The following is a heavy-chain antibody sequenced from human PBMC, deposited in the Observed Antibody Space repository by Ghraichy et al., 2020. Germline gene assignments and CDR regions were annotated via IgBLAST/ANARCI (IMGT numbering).Heavy chain of an antibody. Sequence: GGSLRLSCEASGFTFSDYAMSWLRQAPGKGPEWVSAVSENGGTTYYVDSAEGRFTISRDNSKNTVHLQMNSLRDEDTAVYYCARQNNNYFSYVMDVWGRGTTVTVSS. D-gene: IGHD2/OR15-2a*01. CDR2: VSENGGTT. V-gene: IGHV3-23*01. J-gene: IGHJ6*02. CDR3: ARQNNNYFSYVMDV. CDR1: GFTFSDYA.